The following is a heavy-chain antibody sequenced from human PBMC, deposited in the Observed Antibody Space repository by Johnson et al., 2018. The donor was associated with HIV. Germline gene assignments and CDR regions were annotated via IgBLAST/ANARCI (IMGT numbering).Heavy chain of an antibody. Sequence: VQLVESGGGVVQPGKSLTLSCVGSGLSFSNFGIHWVRQAPGKGLEWVSYISSSGSTIYYADSVKGRFTISRDNSKNTLYLQMNSLRAEDTAVYYCAKSPGKDHGGNSGGIDIWGQGTMVTVSA. CDR3: AKSPGKDHGGNSGGIDI. D-gene: IGHD4-23*01. CDR2: ISSSGSTI. J-gene: IGHJ3*02. V-gene: IGHV3-48*01. CDR1: GLSFSNFG.